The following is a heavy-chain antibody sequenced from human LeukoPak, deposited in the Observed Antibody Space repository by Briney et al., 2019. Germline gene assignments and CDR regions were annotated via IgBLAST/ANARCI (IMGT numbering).Heavy chain of an antibody. CDR1: GYTLSEYY. V-gene: IGHV1-2*02. J-gene: IGHJ4*02. Sequence: ASVEVSCKTSGYTLSEYYMHWERQAPGQGLEWMGWINPNSGATTYAENFQGRVIMTRDTSISTAYMELTSLRSDDTALYYCARGVLRELRGFDYWGQGTLVTVSS. CDR2: INPNSGAT. CDR3: ARGVLRELRGFDY. D-gene: IGHD1-7*01.